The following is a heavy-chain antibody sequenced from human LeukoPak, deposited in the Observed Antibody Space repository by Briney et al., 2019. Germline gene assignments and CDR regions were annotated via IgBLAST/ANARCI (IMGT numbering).Heavy chain of an antibody. D-gene: IGHD6-13*01. Sequence: GGSLRLSCAASGFTFSSYWMHWVRQAPGKGLVWVSRINSDGSSTSYADSVKGRFTISRDNAKNTLYLQMNSLRAEDTAVYYCARGISSSWYGGSEYFQHWGQGTLVTVSS. CDR2: INSDGSST. CDR1: GFTFSSYW. J-gene: IGHJ1*01. V-gene: IGHV3-74*01. CDR3: ARGISSSWYGGSEYFQH.